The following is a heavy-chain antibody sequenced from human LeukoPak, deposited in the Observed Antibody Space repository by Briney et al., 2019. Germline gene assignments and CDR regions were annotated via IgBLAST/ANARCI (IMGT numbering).Heavy chain of an antibody. CDR1: GYTFTSYG. J-gene: IGHJ4*02. D-gene: IGHD3-9*01. V-gene: IGHV1-18*01. Sequence: ASVKVSCKAPGYTFTSYGINWVRQAPGQGLEWMGWISAYNGNTNYAQKLQGRVTMTTDASTSTAYMELRSLRSDDTAVYYCAILGRLRYFDWLLDYWGQGTLVTVSS. CDR3: AILGRLRYFDWLLDY. CDR2: ISAYNGNT.